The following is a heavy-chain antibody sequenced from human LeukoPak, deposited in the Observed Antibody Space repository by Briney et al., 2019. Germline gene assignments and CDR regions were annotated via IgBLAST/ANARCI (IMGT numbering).Heavy chain of an antibody. CDR2: IIPIFGTA. J-gene: IGHJ4*02. CDR1: GGTFSSYA. D-gene: IGHD3/OR15-3a*01. Sequence: ASVKVSCKASGGTFSSYAISWVRQAPGQGLEWMGGIIPIFGTANYAQKFQGRVTITADKPTSTAYMELSSLRSEDTAVYYCARSLWTTSNYFDYWGQGTLVTVSS. V-gene: IGHV1-69*06. CDR3: ARSLWTTSNYFDY.